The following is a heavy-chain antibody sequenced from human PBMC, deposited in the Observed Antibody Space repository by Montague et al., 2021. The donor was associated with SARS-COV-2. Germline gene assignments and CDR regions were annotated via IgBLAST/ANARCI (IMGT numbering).Heavy chain of an antibody. J-gene: IGHJ5*02. CDR1: GGSISSYY. Sequence: SETLSLTCTVSGGSISSYYWSWIRQPPGKGLKWIGYIYYSGSTNYNPSLKSRVTISVDTSKNQFSLKLSSVTAADTAVYYCARERRYCSGGSCYSGWFDPWGQET. CDR2: IYYSGST. D-gene: IGHD2-15*01. V-gene: IGHV4-59*12. CDR3: ARERRYCSGGSCYSGWFDP.